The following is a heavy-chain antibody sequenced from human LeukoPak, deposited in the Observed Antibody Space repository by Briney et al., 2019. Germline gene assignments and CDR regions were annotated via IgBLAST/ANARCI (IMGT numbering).Heavy chain of an antibody. V-gene: IGHV3-23*01. Sequence: PGGSLRLSCAASGFTFTNYAMSWVRQAPGKGLEWVSFISGSGGVTLYADSVKGRFTISRDNSKGTVFLQMNSLRSEDTAVYYCAKGMVPLQTTYFDYWGQGTLVTVSS. CDR1: GFTFTNYA. J-gene: IGHJ4*02. CDR2: ISGSGGVT. CDR3: AKGMVPLQTTYFDY. D-gene: IGHD1-1*01.